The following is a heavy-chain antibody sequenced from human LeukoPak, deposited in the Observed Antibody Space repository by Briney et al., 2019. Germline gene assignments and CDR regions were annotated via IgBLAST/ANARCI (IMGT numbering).Heavy chain of an antibody. CDR2: IYYSGST. CDR3: ARRGDAAMVTGYFDY. V-gene: IGHV4-59*08. Sequence: SETLSLTCTVSGGSISSYYWSWIRQPPGKGLEWIGYIYYSGSTYYNPSLKRRVTISIDTSKNQFSLKLSSVTAADTAVYYCARRGDAAMVTGYFDYWGQGTLVTVSS. CDR1: GGSISSYY. J-gene: IGHJ4*02. D-gene: IGHD5-18*01.